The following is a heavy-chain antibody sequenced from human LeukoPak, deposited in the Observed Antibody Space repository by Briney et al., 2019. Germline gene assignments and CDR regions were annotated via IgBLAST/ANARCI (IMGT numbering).Heavy chain of an antibody. CDR1: GGSFSGYY. V-gene: IGHV4-34*01. CDR3: ARVVDYDSSGYYSRYFDY. CDR2: INHSGST. D-gene: IGHD3-22*01. Sequence: SETLSLTCAVYGGSFSGYYWSWIRQPPGKGLEWIGEINHSGSTNYNPSLKSRVTISVDTSKNQFSLKLSSVTAADTAVYYCARVVDYDSSGYYSRYFDYWGQGTLVTVSS. J-gene: IGHJ4*02.